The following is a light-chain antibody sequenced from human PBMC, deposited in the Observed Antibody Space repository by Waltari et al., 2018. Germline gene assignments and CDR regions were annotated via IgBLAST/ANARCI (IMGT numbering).Light chain of an antibody. J-gene: IGLJ3*02. V-gene: IGLV1-40*01. CDR1: SSNIGAGHD. CDR3: QSFDNYGGGGTV. Sequence: QSVLTQPPSVSGAPGQRVTISCTGSSSNIGAGHDVHWYQRLPVPAPKPRSYGNTYGPSGCPDRFSGSKSGTSASLAITGLQAEDEADYFCQSFDNYGGGGTVVGGGTKLAVL. CDR2: GNT.